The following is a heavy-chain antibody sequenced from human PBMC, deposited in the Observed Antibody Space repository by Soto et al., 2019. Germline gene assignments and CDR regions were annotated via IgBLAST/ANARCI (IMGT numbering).Heavy chain of an antibody. V-gene: IGHV1-18*01. CDR2: ISAYNGNT. CDR1: GYTFTSYG. J-gene: IGHJ1*01. D-gene: IGHD4-17*01. Sequence: QVQLVQSGAEVKKPGASVKVSCKASGYTFTSYGISWVRQAPGQGLEWMGWISAYNGNTNYAQKLQGRVTMTTDTSTSTAYMELRSLRADDTAVYYCARDQVARGDGDPRPEYFQHWGQGTLVTVSS. CDR3: ARDQVARGDGDPRPEYFQH.